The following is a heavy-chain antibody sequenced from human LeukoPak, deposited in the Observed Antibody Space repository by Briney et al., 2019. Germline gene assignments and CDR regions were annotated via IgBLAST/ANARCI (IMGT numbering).Heavy chain of an antibody. V-gene: IGHV5-51*01. J-gene: IGHJ6*02. Sequence: GESLKISCKGSGYSFTSYWIGWVRQMPGKGLEWMGIIYPGDSDTRYSPSFQGQVTISADKSISTAYLQWSSLKASDTAMYYCARHRGAIVVVPVATSTNFYGMDVWGQGTTVTVSS. D-gene: IGHD2-2*01. CDR2: IYPGDSDT. CDR3: ARHRGAIVVVPVATSTNFYGMDV. CDR1: GYSFTSYW.